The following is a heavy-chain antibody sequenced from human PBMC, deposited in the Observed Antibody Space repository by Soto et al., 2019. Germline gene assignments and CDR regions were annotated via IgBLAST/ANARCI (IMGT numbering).Heavy chain of an antibody. CDR2: ISYSGNT. Sequence: PSETLSLTCTVSGGSFSGGGYYWSWIRQHPGKGLEWMGYISYSGNTKYKPSLQSRITISVDTSENQFSLRLTSVTAADTAIYFCVRPSIFGVVLNAFDIWGQGTLVTVSS. CDR1: GGSFSGGGYY. J-gene: IGHJ3*02. V-gene: IGHV4-31*03. CDR3: VRPSIFGVVLNAFDI. D-gene: IGHD3-3*01.